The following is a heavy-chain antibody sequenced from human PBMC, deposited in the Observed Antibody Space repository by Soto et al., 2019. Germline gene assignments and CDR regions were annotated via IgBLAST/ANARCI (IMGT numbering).Heavy chain of an antibody. V-gene: IGHV3-48*01. D-gene: IGHD2-8*02. CDR2: ISASTTSI. J-gene: IGHJ4*02. CDR3: TGEVASGY. CDR1: GFTFRSYS. Sequence: GGSLRLSCAASGFTFRSYSMNWVRQAPGKGLDWISYISASTTSIYYADSVQGRFTISRDNAKNSLFLEMNSLRGDDMAVYYCTGEVASGYWGQGTLVTVSS.